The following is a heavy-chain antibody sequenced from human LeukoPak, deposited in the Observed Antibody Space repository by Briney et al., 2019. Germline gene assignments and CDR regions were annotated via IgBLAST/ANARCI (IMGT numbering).Heavy chain of an antibody. Sequence: GGSLRLSCVASGFTFTTSVMTWVRQAPGKGLEWVGRIKSKTDGGTTDYAAPVKGRFTISRDDSKNTLYLQMNSLKTEDTAVYYCTTRGGSFSIFDYWGQGTLVTVSS. CDR3: TTRGGSFSIFDY. J-gene: IGHJ4*02. CDR2: IKSKTDGGTT. V-gene: IGHV3-15*01. D-gene: IGHD1-26*01. CDR1: GFTFTTSV.